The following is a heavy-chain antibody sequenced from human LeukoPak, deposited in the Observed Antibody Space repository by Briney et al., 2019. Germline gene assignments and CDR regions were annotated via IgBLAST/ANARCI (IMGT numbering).Heavy chain of an antibody. Sequence: ASVKVSCKASGYTFTGYYMHWVRQAPGQGLEWMGWINPNSGGTNYARKLQGRVTMTTDTSTNTAYMELRSLRADDTAVYYCARGEPYFYMDVWGRGTTVTVSS. CDR1: GYTFTGYY. J-gene: IGHJ6*03. CDR2: INPNSGGT. CDR3: ARGEPYFYMDV. V-gene: IGHV1-2*02.